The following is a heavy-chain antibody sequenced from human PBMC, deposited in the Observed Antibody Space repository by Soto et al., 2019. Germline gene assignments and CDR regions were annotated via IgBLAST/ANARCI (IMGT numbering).Heavy chain of an antibody. D-gene: IGHD1-26*01. J-gene: IGHJ3*02. CDR2: ISGSGGST. Sequence: GGSLRLSCAASGFTFSSYAMSWVRQAPGKGLEWVSAISGSGGSTYYADSVKGRFTISRDNAKNTLYLQMNSLRAEDTAVYYCEKTSAGSGSYFSRREYDAFDIWGQGTMVTVSS. V-gene: IGHV3-23*01. CDR1: GFTFSSYA. CDR3: EKTSAGSGSYFSRREYDAFDI.